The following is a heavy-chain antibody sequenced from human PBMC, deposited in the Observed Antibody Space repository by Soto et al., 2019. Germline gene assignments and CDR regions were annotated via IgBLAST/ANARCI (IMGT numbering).Heavy chain of an antibody. Sequence: PSETLSLTCTVSGGSITSSYWTWIRQPPGKGLEWIGYIYYTGSIDYNPSLKSRVTISVDTSKNQLSLKLSSVTATDTAVYYCVRNALGWFVPWGQGTLVTVSS. CDR2: IYYTGSI. D-gene: IGHD7-27*01. CDR1: GGSITSSY. V-gene: IGHV4-59*01. CDR3: VRNALGWFVP. J-gene: IGHJ5*02.